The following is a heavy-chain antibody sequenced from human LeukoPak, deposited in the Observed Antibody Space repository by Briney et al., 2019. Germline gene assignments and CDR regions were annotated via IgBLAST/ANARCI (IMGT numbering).Heavy chain of an antibody. CDR2: INPNSGGT. CDR1: GYTFTGYY. J-gene: IGHJ4*02. Sequence: ASVKVSCKASGYTFTGYYMHWVRQAPGQGLEWMGWINPNSGGTNYAQKFQGWATMTRDTSISTAYMELSRLRSDDTAVYYCAREGSGSSSWYHYWGQGTLVTVSS. CDR3: AREGSGSSSWYHY. V-gene: IGHV1-2*04. D-gene: IGHD6-13*01.